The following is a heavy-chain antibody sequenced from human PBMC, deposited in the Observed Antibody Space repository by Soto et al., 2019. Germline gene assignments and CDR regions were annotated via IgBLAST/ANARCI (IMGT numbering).Heavy chain of an antibody. D-gene: IGHD5-18*01. Sequence: QVQLQESGPGLVKPSETLSLTCTVSGGSISSYYWSWIRQPPGKGLEWIGYIYYSGSTNYNPSLKRRVTISVDTSKNQFSLKLSSVTAADTAVYYCARADTAMDYNWFDPWGQGTLVTVSS. J-gene: IGHJ5*02. CDR3: ARADTAMDYNWFDP. CDR1: GGSISSYY. V-gene: IGHV4-59*01. CDR2: IYYSGST.